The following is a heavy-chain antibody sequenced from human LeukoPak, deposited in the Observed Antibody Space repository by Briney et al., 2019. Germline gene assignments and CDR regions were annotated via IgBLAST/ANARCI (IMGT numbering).Heavy chain of an antibody. Sequence: GESLKISCKGSGYSFTSYWIGWVRQMPGKGLEWMGIIYPGDSDTRYSPSFQGQVTISADKSISTAYLQWSSLKASDTAMYYCARRSWVAGRQGDYLDYWGQGTLVTVSS. J-gene: IGHJ4*02. CDR1: GYSFTSYW. D-gene: IGHD6-19*01. CDR2: IYPGDSDT. V-gene: IGHV5-51*01. CDR3: ARRSWVAGRQGDYLDY.